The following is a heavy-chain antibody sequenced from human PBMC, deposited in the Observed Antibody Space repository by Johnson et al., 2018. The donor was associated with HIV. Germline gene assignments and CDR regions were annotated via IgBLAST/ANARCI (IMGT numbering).Heavy chain of an antibody. Sequence: VESGGGLVQPGRSLRLSCAASGFTFDDYAMHWVRQAPGKGLEWVSGIGWDGFTIGYVDSVKGRFTISRDDATNSLYLQMHSLRTEDTALYYCAKDHNYGSYLLAFDVWGQGTMVTVSS. D-gene: IGHD3-10*01. J-gene: IGHJ3*01. V-gene: IGHV3-9*01. CDR3: AKDHNYGSYLLAFDV. CDR1: GFTFDDYA. CDR2: IGWDGFTI.